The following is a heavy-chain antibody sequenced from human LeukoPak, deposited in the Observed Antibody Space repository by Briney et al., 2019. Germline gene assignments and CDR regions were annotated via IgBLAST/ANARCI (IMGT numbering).Heavy chain of an antibody. CDR1: GFTFSSHV. CDR2: ISGSGGST. Sequence: GGSLRLSCAASGFTFSSHVMSWVRQAPGKGLELVSAISGSGGSTCYADSVKGRFTVSRDNSKNTLYLQMNSLRAEDTAVYFCARVSGRIEIWPEPFGDGMDVWGQGTTVTVSS. J-gene: IGHJ6*02. CDR3: ARVSGRIEIWPEPFGDGMDV. V-gene: IGHV3-23*01. D-gene: IGHD3-10*01.